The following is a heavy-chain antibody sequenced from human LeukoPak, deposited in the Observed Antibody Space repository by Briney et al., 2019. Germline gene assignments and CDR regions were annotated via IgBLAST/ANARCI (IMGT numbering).Heavy chain of an antibody. J-gene: IGHJ3*01. V-gene: IGHV3-74*01. CDR3: AREIVEMAPEAAFDV. CDR2: INSDGSST. CDR1: GFTFSSYW. Sequence: GGSLRLSCAASGFTFSSYWMHWVRQAPGKGLVWVSRINSDGSSTSYADSVKGRFTISRDNAKNTLYLQMNSPRAEDTAVYYCAREIVEMAPEAAFDVWGQGTMVTVSS. D-gene: IGHD5-24*01.